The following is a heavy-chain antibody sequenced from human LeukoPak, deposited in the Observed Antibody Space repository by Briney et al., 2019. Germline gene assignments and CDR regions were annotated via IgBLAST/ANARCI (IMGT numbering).Heavy chain of an antibody. CDR3: ARGVAASSGWYLDACDI. Sequence: SQTLSLTCTVSGGSISSGDYYWSWIRQPPGKGLEWIGRIYTSGSTNYNPSLQSRVTISVDTSKNQFYLKLSSVTAADTAVYYRARGVAASSGWYLDACDIWGQGTMVTVSS. CDR2: IYTSGST. CDR1: GGSISSGDYY. J-gene: IGHJ3*02. D-gene: IGHD6-19*01. V-gene: IGHV4-61*02.